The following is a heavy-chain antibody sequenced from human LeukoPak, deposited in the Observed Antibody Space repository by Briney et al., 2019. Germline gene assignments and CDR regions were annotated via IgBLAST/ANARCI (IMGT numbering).Heavy chain of an antibody. V-gene: IGHV4-34*01. CDR2: INHSRST. Sequence: QTLTLTCAASGGTFSGYYRSWIRQPPGKGLEWIGEINHSRSTNYYPSLKSRFTISVDTSKNQFSLKLRTVTAADTAVYYCARGRAPYYDFWSGYWYYCDYWGQGTLVSVSS. J-gene: IGHJ4*02. CDR3: ARGRAPYYDFWSGYWYYCDY. CDR1: GGTFSGYY. D-gene: IGHD3-3*01.